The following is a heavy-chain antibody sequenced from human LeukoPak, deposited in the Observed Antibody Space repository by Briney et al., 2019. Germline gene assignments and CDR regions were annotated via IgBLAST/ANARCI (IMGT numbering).Heavy chain of an antibody. CDR3: ARVYHSTSGRAIDL. J-gene: IGHJ5*02. Sequence: GGSPRLSCAASGFTFSNYWMTWVRQAPGKGLEWVANIKQDGSEKYYVGPVKGRFTISRDNAKNALYLQMNSLRVEDTAVYYCARVYHSTSGRAIDLWGQGTLVTVSS. V-gene: IGHV3-7*01. CDR1: GFTFSNYW. CDR2: IKQDGSEK. D-gene: IGHD6-6*01.